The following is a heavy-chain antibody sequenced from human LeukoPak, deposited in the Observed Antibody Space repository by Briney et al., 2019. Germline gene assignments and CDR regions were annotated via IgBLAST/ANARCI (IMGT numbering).Heavy chain of an antibody. CDR3: ARDEGYCSGGSCYDYYYGMDV. CDR1: GYTFTGYY. V-gene: IGHV1-2*02. CDR2: INPNSGGT. J-gene: IGHJ6*02. D-gene: IGHD2-15*01. Sequence: ASVKVSCKASGYTFTGYYMHWVRQAPGQGLEWMGWINPNSGGTNYAQKFQGRVTMTRDTSISTAYMELSRLRSDDTAVCYCARDEGYCSGGSCYDYYYGMDVWGQGTTVTVSS.